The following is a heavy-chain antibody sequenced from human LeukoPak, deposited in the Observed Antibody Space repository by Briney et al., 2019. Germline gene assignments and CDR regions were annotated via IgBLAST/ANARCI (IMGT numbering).Heavy chain of an antibody. Sequence: PGRSLRLSCAVSGYTFSSHGMGWFRQAPGKGLEWVAVIWYDGSAMYYADSVKGRFTISRDNFKSILYLEVNSLRAEDTAFYYCARHYSSGWFDYWGQGTLVTVSS. D-gene: IGHD6-19*01. CDR1: GYTFSSHG. J-gene: IGHJ4*02. CDR3: ARHYSSGWFDY. V-gene: IGHV3-33*01. CDR2: IWYDGSAM.